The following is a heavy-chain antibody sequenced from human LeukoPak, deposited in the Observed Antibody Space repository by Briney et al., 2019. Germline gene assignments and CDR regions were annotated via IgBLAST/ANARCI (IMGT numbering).Heavy chain of an antibody. V-gene: IGHV1-2*02. CDR3: ARSIRRVAATDY. Sequence: GASVKVSCKAAGYTFTGYDMHWVRQAPGQGLEWMGWINPNSGGTNYAQKFQGRVTMTRYTSISTAYMELSMLSSDDTAVYYCARSIRRVAATDYWGQGTLVTVSS. J-gene: IGHJ4*02. D-gene: IGHD2-15*01. CDR2: INPNSGGT. CDR1: GYTFTGYD.